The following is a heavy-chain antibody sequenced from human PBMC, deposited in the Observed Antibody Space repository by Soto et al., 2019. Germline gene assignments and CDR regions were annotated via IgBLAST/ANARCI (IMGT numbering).Heavy chain of an antibody. V-gene: IGHV3-30*03. J-gene: IGHJ4*02. D-gene: IGHD6-19*01. Sequence: VQLVESGGGVVQPGRSLRLSCAASGFTFSDYAMHWVRQAPGKGLEWVAVVSHDGRNTHYADSVKGRFTISRDSSKKPVSLEITSLRAEDTAVYYCAQGGPQGLVTADFNHVGQGALVTVSS. CDR2: VSHDGRNT. CDR3: AQGGPQGLVTADFNH. CDR1: GFTFSDYA.